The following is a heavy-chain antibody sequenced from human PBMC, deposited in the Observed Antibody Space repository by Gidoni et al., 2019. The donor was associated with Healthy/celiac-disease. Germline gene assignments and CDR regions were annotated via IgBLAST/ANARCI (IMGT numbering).Heavy chain of an antibody. CDR1: GGSISSSSYS. CDR3: ARDDGSGSYFGGIDY. D-gene: IGHD3-10*01. CDR2: IYYSGST. J-gene: IGHJ4*02. V-gene: IGHV4-39*07. Sequence: QLQLQESGPGLVKPSETLSLTCTVSGGSISSSSYSWGWIRQPPGKVLEWIGRIYYSGSTYYNPSLKSRVTISVDTSKNQFSLKLSSVTAADTAVYYCARDDGSGSYFGGIDYWGQGTLVTVSS.